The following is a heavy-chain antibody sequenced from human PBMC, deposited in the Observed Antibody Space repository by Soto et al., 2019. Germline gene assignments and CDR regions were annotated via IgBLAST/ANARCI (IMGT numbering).Heavy chain of an antibody. V-gene: IGHV3-9*01. Sequence: GGSLRLSCAASGFTFDDYAMHWVRQAPGKGLEWVSGISWNSGSIGYADSVKGRFTISRDNAKNSLYLQMNSLRAEDTALYYCAKDRGYSSSWSYYYYGMDVWGQGTTVTVSS. D-gene: IGHD6-13*01. CDR2: ISWNSGSI. CDR3: AKDRGYSSSWSYYYYGMDV. CDR1: GFTFDDYA. J-gene: IGHJ6*02.